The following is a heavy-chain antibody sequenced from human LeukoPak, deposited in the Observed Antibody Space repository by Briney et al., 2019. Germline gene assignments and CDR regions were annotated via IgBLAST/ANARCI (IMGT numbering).Heavy chain of an antibody. D-gene: IGHD1-1*01. CDR2: IYYSGST. CDR1: GGSVSSGTYY. Sequence: SGTLSLTCTVSGGSVSSGTYYWSWIRQPPGKGLEWIGYIYYSGSTNYNPSLKSRVTISIDTSKNQFSLKLSSVTAADTAVYYCARDRVRGNANPYFDYWGQGTLVTVSS. V-gene: IGHV4-61*01. CDR3: ARDRVRGNANPYFDY. J-gene: IGHJ4*02.